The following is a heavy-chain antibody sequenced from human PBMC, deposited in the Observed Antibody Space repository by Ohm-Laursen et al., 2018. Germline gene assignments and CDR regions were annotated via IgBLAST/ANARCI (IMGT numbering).Heavy chain of an antibody. CDR3: ARGDSAYFYYYGLDV. D-gene: IGHD3/OR15-3a*01. J-gene: IGHJ6*02. Sequence: SLRLSCSASGFSFNNHGMNWVRQAPGKGLEWVSYIRSGSDTISYADSVRGRFTISRDNAKNSLYLQMNSLRAEDTAVYYCARGDSAYFYYYGLDVWGQGTTVTVSS. V-gene: IGHV3-48*01. CDR1: GFSFNNHG. CDR2: IRSGSDTI.